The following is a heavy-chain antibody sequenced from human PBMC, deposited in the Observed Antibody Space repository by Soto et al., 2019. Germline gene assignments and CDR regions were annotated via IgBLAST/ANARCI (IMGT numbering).Heavy chain of an antibody. D-gene: IGHD6-13*01. CDR3: AKALYGSSSSPIDV. Sequence: EVQLVESGGGLVQPGRSLRLSCAASGFTFDDYAMHWVRQAPGKGLEWVSYITWNSVYTGYADSVKCRFTMSRDNANNSMDLEMNRLKPQDAGFYYGAKALYGSSSSPIDVWGQGALVSVSS. V-gene: IGHV3-9*01. CDR2: ITWNSVYT. J-gene: IGHJ4*02. CDR1: GFTFDDYA.